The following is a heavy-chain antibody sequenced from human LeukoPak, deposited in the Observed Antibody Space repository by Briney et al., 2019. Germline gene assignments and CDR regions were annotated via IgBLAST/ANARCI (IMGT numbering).Heavy chain of an antibody. CDR2: ITRSSIYI. J-gene: IGHJ6*03. Sequence: PGGSLRLSCAGSGFTFSSYSMNWVRQAPGKGLEWVSSITRSSIYIYYADSVKGRFTISRVNARNSLYLQMNSLRAEGTAVYYCAREHSGYDFPGRDYYYMDVWGKGTTVTVSS. D-gene: IGHD5-12*01. V-gene: IGHV3-21*01. CDR3: AREHSGYDFPGRDYYYMDV. CDR1: GFTFSSYS.